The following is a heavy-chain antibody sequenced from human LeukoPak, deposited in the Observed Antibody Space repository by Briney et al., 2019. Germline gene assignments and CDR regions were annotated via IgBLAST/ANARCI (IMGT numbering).Heavy chain of an antibody. J-gene: IGHJ5*02. CDR2: INPNSGGT. CDR3: ARDSGITMVRGVIKGWFDP. V-gene: IGHV1-2*02. D-gene: IGHD3-10*01. CDR1: GYTFTGYY. Sequence: ASVKVSCKASGYTFTGYYMHWVRQAPGQGLEWMGWINPNSGGTNYAQKFQGRVTKTRDTSISTAYMELSRLRSDDTAVYYCARDSGITMVRGVIKGWFDPWGQGTLVTVSS.